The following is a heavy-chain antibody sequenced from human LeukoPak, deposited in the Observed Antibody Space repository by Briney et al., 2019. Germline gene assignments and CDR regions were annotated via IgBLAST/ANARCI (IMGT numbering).Heavy chain of an antibody. CDR2: IYYSGST. CDR1: GGSISSYY. J-gene: IGHJ4*02. Sequence: PSETLSLTCTVSGGSISSYYWSWIRQPPGKGLEWIGYIYYSGSTDYNPSLKSRVTISVDTSKNQFSLKLSSVTAADTAVYYCARELLGRLPEDYWGQGTLVTVSS. D-gene: IGHD2-15*01. V-gene: IGHV4-59*01. CDR3: ARELLGRLPEDY.